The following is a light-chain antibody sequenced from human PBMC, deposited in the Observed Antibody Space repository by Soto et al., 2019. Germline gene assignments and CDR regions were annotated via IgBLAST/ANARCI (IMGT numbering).Light chain of an antibody. Sequence: QSVLTQPPSASGTPGQTVSISCSGSNSNIGTNTINWYQQLPGAAPKLLMFVNSQRPSGVPDRFSGSKSGTSASLAISGLQSEDEADYYCAAWDDTLNGLVFGTGTKLTVL. CDR2: VNS. CDR3: AAWDDTLNGLV. V-gene: IGLV1-44*01. J-gene: IGLJ1*01. CDR1: NSNIGTNT.